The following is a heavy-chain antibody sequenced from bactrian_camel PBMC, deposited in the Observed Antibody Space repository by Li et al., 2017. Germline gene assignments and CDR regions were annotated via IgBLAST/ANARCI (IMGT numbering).Heavy chain of an antibody. CDR2: ILSDDSST. CDR3: AARGPYCYTKLSVADFTY. V-gene: IGHV3S63*01. Sequence: HVQLVESGGGSVQAGGSLRRSCAVSRDAHHSNCLGWFRQVPGKAREGVVLILSDDSSTYYADSVKGRFTISQDNAKNTVYLQMNSLKPEDTAMYYCAARGPYCYTKLSVADFTYWGQGTQVTVS. D-gene: IGHD2*01. CDR1: RDAHHSNC. J-gene: IGHJ6*01.